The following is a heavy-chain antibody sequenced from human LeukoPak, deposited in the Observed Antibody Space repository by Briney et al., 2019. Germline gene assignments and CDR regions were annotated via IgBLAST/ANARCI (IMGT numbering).Heavy chain of an antibody. CDR2: ISSSSSYI. CDR1: GFTFSSYS. Sequence: PGGSLRLSCAASGFTFSSYSMNWVRQAPGKGLEWVSSISSSSSYIYYADSVKGRFTISRDNAKNSLYLQMNSLRAEDTAVYYCARARRITMTNTLNDIWGQGTMVTVSS. V-gene: IGHV3-21*01. D-gene: IGHD3-22*01. J-gene: IGHJ3*02. CDR3: ARARRITMTNTLNDI.